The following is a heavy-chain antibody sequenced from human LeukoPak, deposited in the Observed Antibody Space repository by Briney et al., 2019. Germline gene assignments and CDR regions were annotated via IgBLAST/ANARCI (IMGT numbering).Heavy chain of an antibody. CDR1: GGSICSGDYY. CDR3: ARFGSDYDFWSGSPNNAFDI. J-gene: IGHJ3*02. V-gene: IGHV4-30-4*08. Sequence: PSETLSLTCTVSGGSICSGDYYWSWIRQPPGKGLEWIGYIYYSGSTYYNPSLKSRVTISVDTSKNQFSLKLSSVTAADTAVYYCARFGSDYDFWSGSPNNAFDIWGQGTMVTVSS. D-gene: IGHD3-3*01. CDR2: IYYSGST.